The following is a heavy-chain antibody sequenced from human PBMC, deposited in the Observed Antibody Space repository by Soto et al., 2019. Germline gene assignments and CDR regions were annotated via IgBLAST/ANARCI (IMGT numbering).Heavy chain of an antibody. D-gene: IGHD4-17*01. CDR3: ARAFATVTTGVSEYYFDY. J-gene: IGHJ4*02. CDR1: GGTFSSYS. V-gene: IGHV1-69*13. CDR2: IIPIFGTA. Sequence: SVKVSCKSSGGTFSSYSISWVRQAPGQGLEWMGGIIPIFGTANYAQKFQGRVTITADESTSTAYMELSSLRSEDTAVYYCARAFATVTTGVSEYYFDYWGQGTLVTVSS.